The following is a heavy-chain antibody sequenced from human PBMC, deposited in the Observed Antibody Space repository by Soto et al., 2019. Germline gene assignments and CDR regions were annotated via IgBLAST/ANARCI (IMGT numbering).Heavy chain of an antibody. V-gene: IGHV3-21*01. D-gene: IGHD6-6*01. Sequence: AGGSLRLSCAASGVSLSAYSMNWVCQAPGKGLEWVSSISSHTYIYYADSMKGRFTISRDNAKNSVYLQMTGLRAEDTALYYCARKYISHDGLGIWGQGTTVTVSS. J-gene: IGHJ6*02. CDR3: ARKYISHDGLGI. CDR2: ISSHTYI. CDR1: GVSLSAYS.